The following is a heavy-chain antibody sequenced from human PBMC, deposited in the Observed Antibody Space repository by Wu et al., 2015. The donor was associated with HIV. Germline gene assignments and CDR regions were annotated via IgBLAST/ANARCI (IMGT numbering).Heavy chain of an antibody. V-gene: IGHV1-2*02. D-gene: IGHD1-1*01. CDR3: ARVGVLVSSAGLLEYFQY. Sequence: QVQLVQSGAEMKKPGASVKVSCKASGYTFIGYYLHWVRRAPGQGLEWMGWINPNSGDTDYAQNFQGRVTMTRDTSISTAYMELSRLKSDDTAVYYCARVGVLVSSAGLLEYFQYWGQGTRVVVSS. CDR2: INPNSGDT. J-gene: IGHJ1*01. CDR1: GYTFIGYY.